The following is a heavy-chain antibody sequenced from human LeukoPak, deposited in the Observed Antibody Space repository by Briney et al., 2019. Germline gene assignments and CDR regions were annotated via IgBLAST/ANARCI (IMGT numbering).Heavy chain of an antibody. J-gene: IGHJ4*02. CDR3: ARLSTVTTSFDY. Sequence: PSETLSLTCTVSGGSISSYYWSWIRQPAGKGLEWFGRIYTSGTTHYNPSLKSRVTMSVDTSKNQFSLKLSSVTAADTAVYYCARLSTVTTSFDYWGQGTLVTVSS. CDR1: GGSISSYY. CDR2: IYTSGTT. V-gene: IGHV4-4*07. D-gene: IGHD4-17*01.